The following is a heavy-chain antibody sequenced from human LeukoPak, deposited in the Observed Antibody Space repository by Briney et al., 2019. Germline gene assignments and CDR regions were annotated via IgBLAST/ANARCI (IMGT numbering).Heavy chain of an antibody. CDR3: ARDRGCGDCYPPANDAFDT. CDR2: IYSGGST. Sequence: PGGSLRLSCAASGFTVSSYYMSWVRQAPGKGLEWVSVIYSGGSTYYADSVKGRFTISRDNSKSTLYLQMNSLRAEDTAVYYCARDRGCGDCYPPANDAFDTWGQGTMVTVSS. V-gene: IGHV3-66*01. D-gene: IGHD2-21*02. CDR1: GFTVSSYY. J-gene: IGHJ3*02.